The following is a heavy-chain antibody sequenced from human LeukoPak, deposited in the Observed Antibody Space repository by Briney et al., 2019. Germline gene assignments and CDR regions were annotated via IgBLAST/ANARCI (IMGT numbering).Heavy chain of an antibody. CDR3: ASQSVPNAFDI. J-gene: IGHJ3*02. V-gene: IGHV4-39*01. CDR1: GGSIIRSSYY. CDR2: IYYSGTT. D-gene: IGHD1-1*01. Sequence: SETLSLTCTAFGGSIIRSSYYWGWIRQPPGTGLEWIASIYYSGTTYYNPSLKSRVTIHVDTSKNEFSLKLNSVTAADTAVYYCASQSVPNAFDIWGQGTMVTVSS.